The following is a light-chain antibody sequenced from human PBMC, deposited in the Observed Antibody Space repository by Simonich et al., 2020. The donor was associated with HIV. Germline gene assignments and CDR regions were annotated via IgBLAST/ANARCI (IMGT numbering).Light chain of an antibody. V-gene: IGKV3-11*01. CDR3: QHRSNWPPT. J-gene: IGKJ1*01. Sequence: EIVMTQSPATLSVSPGERATLSCRASQSVSSYLAWYQQKPGQAPRLLIYDASNRATGIPARFSGSGSGTDFTLTISSLEAEDFAVYYCQHRSNWPPTFGQGTKVDIK. CDR1: QSVSSY. CDR2: DAS.